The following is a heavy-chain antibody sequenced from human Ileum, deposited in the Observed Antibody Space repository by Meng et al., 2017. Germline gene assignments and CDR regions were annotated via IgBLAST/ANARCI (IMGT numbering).Heavy chain of an antibody. CDR3: ARGLAPAAFDI. D-gene: IGHD3-9*01. CDR2: INWNGGST. Sequence: VGAGGGLIQPGGSLRFSCAVSGFTFDDYGMSWVRQAPGKGLEWVSGINWNGGSTGYADSVKGRFTISRDNAKNSLYLQMNSLRAEDTALYYCARGLAPAAFDIWGQGTMVTVSS. V-gene: IGHV3-20*04. J-gene: IGHJ3*02. CDR1: GFTFDDYG.